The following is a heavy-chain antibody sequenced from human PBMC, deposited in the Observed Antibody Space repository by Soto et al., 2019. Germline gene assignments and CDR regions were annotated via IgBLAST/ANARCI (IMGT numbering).Heavy chain of an antibody. Sequence: GGSLRLSCAASGFPFSSYSMNWVRQAPGKGLEWVSYISSSSSTIYYADSVKGRFTISRDNAQNSLYLQMNSLRAEDTAVYYCSRDSYGYSYAYYYYGMDVWVQGTTVTVSS. V-gene: IGHV3-48*01. J-gene: IGHJ6*02. CDR2: ISSSSSTI. D-gene: IGHD5-18*01. CDR3: SRDSYGYSYAYYYYGMDV. CDR1: GFPFSSYS.